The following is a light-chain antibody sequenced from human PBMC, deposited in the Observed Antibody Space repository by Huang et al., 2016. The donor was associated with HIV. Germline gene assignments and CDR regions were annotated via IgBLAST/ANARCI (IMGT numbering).Light chain of an antibody. J-gene: IGKJ2*01. V-gene: IGKV3-20*01. CDR2: GAA. CDR3: QQYGTSPYT. CDR1: QRVSSSF. Sequence: EIVLTQSPGTLSLSPGERATLSCRASQRVSSSFLAWYQQQPGQAPRLLIYGAATRATGVPDRFSGSGSGTDFTLTISRLEPEDFAVYFCQQYGTSPYTFGQGTKLEIK.